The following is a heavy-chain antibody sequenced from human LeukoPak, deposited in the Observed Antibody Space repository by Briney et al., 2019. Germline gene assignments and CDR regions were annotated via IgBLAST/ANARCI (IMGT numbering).Heavy chain of an antibody. CDR3: ARVRYSSGWYYFDY. V-gene: IGHV4-4*07. Sequence: TSETLSLTCTVSGGSISSYYWSWIQQPAGKGLEWIGRIYTSGSTNYNPSLKSRVTMSVDTSKNQFSLKLSSVTAADTAVYYCARVRYSSGWYYFDYWGQGTLVTVSS. J-gene: IGHJ4*02. CDR1: GGSISSYY. D-gene: IGHD6-19*01. CDR2: IYTSGST.